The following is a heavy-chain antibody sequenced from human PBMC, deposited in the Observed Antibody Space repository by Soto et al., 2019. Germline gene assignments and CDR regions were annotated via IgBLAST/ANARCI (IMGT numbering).Heavy chain of an antibody. D-gene: IGHD2-2*01. J-gene: IGHJ6*03. CDR2: ISSGSSTI. CDR1: RFTLSRYS. Sequence: GGSLRLSCAASRFTLSRYSMYWVRQAPGKGLEWVSYISSGSSTIYYADSVKGRFTISRDNAKNSLYLQMDSLRAEGTAVYYATRSAYMDVWGTGITVTVSS. CDR3: TRSAYMDV. V-gene: IGHV3-48*01.